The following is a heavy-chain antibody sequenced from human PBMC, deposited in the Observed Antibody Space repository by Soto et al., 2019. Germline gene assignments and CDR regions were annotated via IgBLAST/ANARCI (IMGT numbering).Heavy chain of an antibody. Sequence: QVQLQESGPGLVKPSETLSLTCTVSGGSISSYYWTWIRQPPGKGLEWMGFIYNSGSTHYNPSLRSRVTISVDTSKNQFSLKLRSVTAADTAVYYCASMGYHYGSGSYPLDYWGQGTLVTVSS. D-gene: IGHD3-10*01. V-gene: IGHV4-59*08. CDR1: GGSISSYY. CDR3: ASMGYHYGSGSYPLDY. J-gene: IGHJ4*02. CDR2: IYNSGST.